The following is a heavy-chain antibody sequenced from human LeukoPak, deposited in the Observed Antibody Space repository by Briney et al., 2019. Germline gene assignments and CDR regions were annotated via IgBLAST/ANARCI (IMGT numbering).Heavy chain of an antibody. CDR2: ISYDGSNK. CDR3: ARAASSGWDDAFDI. V-gene: IGHV3-30-3*01. J-gene: IGHJ3*02. CDR1: GYTLTELS. Sequence: SCKVSGYTLTELSMHWVRQAPGKGLEWVAVISYDGSNKYYADSVKGRFTISRDNSKNTLYLQMNSLRAEDTAVYYCARAASSGWDDAFDIWGQGTMVTVSS. D-gene: IGHD6-19*01.